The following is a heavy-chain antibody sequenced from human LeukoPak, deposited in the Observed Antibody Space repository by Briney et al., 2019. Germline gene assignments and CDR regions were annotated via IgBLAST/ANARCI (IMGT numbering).Heavy chain of an antibody. CDR2: ISWDGGST. V-gene: IGHV3-43D*03. D-gene: IGHD6-13*01. CDR3: AAAGYYYYYMDV. J-gene: IGHJ6*03. Sequence: PGGSLRLSCAASGFTFDDYAMHWVRQAPGKGLEWVSLISWDGGSTYYADSVKGRFTISRDNSKNSLYLQMNSLRAEDTALYYCAAAGYYYYYMDVWGKGTTVTISS. CDR1: GFTFDDYA.